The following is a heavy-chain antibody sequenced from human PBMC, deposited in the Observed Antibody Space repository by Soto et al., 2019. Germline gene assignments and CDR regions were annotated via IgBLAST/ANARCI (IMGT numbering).Heavy chain of an antibody. CDR1: SGSISSSNW. CDR2: IYHSGST. D-gene: IGHD3-10*01. Sequence: SETLSLTCAVSSGSISSSNWWSWVRQPPGKGLEWIGEIYHSGSTNYNPSLKSRVTISVDKSKNQFSLKLSSVTAADTAVYYCARAPPLCGSGSCFDYWGQGTLVTVSS. V-gene: IGHV4-4*02. J-gene: IGHJ4*02. CDR3: ARAPPLCGSGSCFDY.